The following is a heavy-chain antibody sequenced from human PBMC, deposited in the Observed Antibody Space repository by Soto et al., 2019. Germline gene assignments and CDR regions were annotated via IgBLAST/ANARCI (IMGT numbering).Heavy chain of an antibody. CDR3: ARSLYPMYSSSWYHDYYYGMDV. Sequence: PGGSLRLSCAASGFTVSSNYMSWVRQAPGKGLEWVSVIYSGGSTYYADSVKGRFTISRDNSKNTLYLQMNSLRAEDTAVYYCARSLYPMYSSSWYHDYYYGMDVWGQGTTVTVSS. D-gene: IGHD6-13*01. V-gene: IGHV3-53*01. CDR1: GFTVSSNY. J-gene: IGHJ6*02. CDR2: IYSGGST.